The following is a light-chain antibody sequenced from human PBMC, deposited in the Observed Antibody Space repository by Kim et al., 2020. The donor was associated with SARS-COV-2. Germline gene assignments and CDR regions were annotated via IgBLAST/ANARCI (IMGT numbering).Light chain of an antibody. CDR2: DLS. J-gene: IGLJ1*01. CDR3: SSYTSSSTYV. V-gene: IGLV2-14*04. Sequence: GQSINIACTGTSSDVSGYNSVSSYQQHPGKAPILIIYDLSKRPSGVSHRFSGSKSGNTASLTISGLQAEDEADYYCSSYTSSSTYVFGTGTKVTVL. CDR1: SSDVSGYNS.